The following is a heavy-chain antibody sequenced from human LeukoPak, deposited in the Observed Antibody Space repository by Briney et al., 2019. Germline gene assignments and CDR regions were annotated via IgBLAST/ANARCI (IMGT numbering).Heavy chain of an antibody. CDR1: GFTFSNSA. V-gene: IGHV3-30*04. Sequence: GGSLRLSCAASGFTFSNSALSWVRQAPGKGLEWVALISFDGRDKQYADSVKGRFTISKDNSKNTLYLQMNSLSGDDTSMYFCARAYGGLIDYWGQGTLVTVSS. CDR3: ARAYGGLIDY. CDR2: ISFDGRDK. D-gene: IGHD3-16*01. J-gene: IGHJ4*02.